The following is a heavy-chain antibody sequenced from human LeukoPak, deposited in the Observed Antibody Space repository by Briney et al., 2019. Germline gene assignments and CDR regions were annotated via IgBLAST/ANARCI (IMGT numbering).Heavy chain of an antibody. CDR2: IYYSGST. J-gene: IGHJ3*02. CDR1: GGSISSGDYY. V-gene: IGHV4-30-4*08. D-gene: IGHD2-15*01. Sequence: SQTLSLTCTVSGGSISSGDYYWSWIHQPPGKGLEWIGYIYYSGSTYYNPSLKSRVTISVDTSKNQFSLKLSSVTAADTAVYYCARGGCSGGSCYPFLDAFDIWGQGTMVTVSS. CDR3: ARGGCSGGSCYPFLDAFDI.